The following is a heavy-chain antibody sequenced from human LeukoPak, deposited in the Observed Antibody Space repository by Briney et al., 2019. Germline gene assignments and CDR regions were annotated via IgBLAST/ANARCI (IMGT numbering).Heavy chain of an antibody. V-gene: IGHV3-21*01. D-gene: IGHD5-12*01. CDR2: ITSSGSYR. CDR1: GFTISRHA. Sequence: GGSLRLSCAASGFTISRHAMNWVRQAPGKGLEWVSSITSSGSYRYHSDSVKGRFTISRDNAKNSLYLQMNSLRVEDTAVYYCASENIVGTSGALFDYWGQGTLVTVSS. J-gene: IGHJ4*02. CDR3: ASENIVGTSGALFDY.